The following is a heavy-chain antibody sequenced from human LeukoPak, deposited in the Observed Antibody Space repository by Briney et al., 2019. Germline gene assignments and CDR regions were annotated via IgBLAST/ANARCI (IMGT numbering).Heavy chain of an antibody. CDR2: IKDDGSKK. Sequence: GSLTLSCAASGFTISLYWMNWVRQGQGQGLEWVANIKDDGSKKSYVESVKGRFTISRDNAKNSVFLQMNTLRADDTAVYYCATATRNDYGDVPDAFYGWGQGTMVAVS. V-gene: IGHV3-7*01. CDR3: ATATRNDYGDVPDAFYG. CDR1: GFTISLYW. J-gene: IGHJ3*01. D-gene: IGHD4-17*01.